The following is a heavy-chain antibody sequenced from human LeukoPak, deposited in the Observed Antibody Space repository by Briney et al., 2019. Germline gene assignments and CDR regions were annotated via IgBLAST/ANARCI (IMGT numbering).Heavy chain of an antibody. J-gene: IGHJ4*02. Sequence: PGRSLRLSCAASGFTFSSYAMHWVRQAPGKGLEWVAVISYDGSNKFYADSVKGRFTISRDNSKNTVYLQMNSLRGDDSAVYFCAKEYKAMSFFDYWGQGTLVTVSS. D-gene: IGHD1-1*01. V-gene: IGHV3-30*04. CDR2: ISYDGSNK. CDR3: AKEYKAMSFFDY. CDR1: GFTFSSYA.